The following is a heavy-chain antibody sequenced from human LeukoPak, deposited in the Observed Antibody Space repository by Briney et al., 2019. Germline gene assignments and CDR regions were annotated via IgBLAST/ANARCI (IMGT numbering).Heavy chain of an antibody. Sequence: GGSLRLSCAASGFSFGSYSMNWLRQTPERGLEWISSISSSSGYIYYADSVKGRFTISRDNVKNSLHLQMDSLRAEDTALYFCAREIVSSNSFDHWGQGTLITVSS. V-gene: IGHV3-21*06. D-gene: IGHD2-2*01. J-gene: IGHJ4*02. CDR1: GFSFGSYS. CDR2: ISSSSGYI. CDR3: AREIVSSNSFDH.